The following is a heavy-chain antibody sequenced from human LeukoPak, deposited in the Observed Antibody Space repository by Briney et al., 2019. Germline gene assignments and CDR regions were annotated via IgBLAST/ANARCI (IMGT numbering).Heavy chain of an antibody. CDR3: ARGRLRWPSDGLDI. Sequence: ASVKVSCKASGGTFSSYAISWVRQAPGQGLEWMAWINPNTGGTNSAQKFQGRVTMTRDTSINTAYMDLSGLTSADTAVYYCARGRLRWPSDGLDIWGQGTMVIVSS. D-gene: IGHD4-23*01. V-gene: IGHV1-2*02. J-gene: IGHJ3*02. CDR1: GGTFSSYA. CDR2: INPNTGGT.